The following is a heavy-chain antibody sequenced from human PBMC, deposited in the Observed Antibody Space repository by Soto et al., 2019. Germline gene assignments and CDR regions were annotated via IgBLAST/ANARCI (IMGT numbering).Heavy chain of an antibody. CDR1: GGSICSSNW. Sequence: NPSETLSLTCAVSGGSICSSNWWSWVRQPPGKGLEWIGEIYYSGSTNYNPSLKSRVTISVDTSKNQFSLKLSSVTAADTAVYYCARERYYGMDVWGQGTTVTVSS. J-gene: IGHJ6*02. CDR3: ARERYYGMDV. V-gene: IGHV4-4*02. CDR2: IYYSGST.